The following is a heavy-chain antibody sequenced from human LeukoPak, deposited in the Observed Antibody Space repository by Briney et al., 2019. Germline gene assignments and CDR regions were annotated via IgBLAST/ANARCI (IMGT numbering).Heavy chain of an antibody. V-gene: IGHV3-73*01. CDR1: GFTFNGSV. CDR3: AKDWQSIVGAKADYYYMDV. Sequence: PGGSLRLSCAASGFTFNGSVMHWVRQASGKGLEWVGRIRSKASSYAAAYAASVKGRFTISRDDSKNTAYLQMNSLRAEDTAVYYCAKDWQSIVGAKADYYYMDVWGKGTTVTISS. CDR2: IRSKASSYAA. J-gene: IGHJ6*03. D-gene: IGHD1-26*01.